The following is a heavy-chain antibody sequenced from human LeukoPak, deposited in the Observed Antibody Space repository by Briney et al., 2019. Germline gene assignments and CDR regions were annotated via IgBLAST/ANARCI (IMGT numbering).Heavy chain of an antibody. Sequence: ASVKVSCKAYGYTFTNYYIHWVRQAPGQGLEWMGLINPSGGNTNYAQNFQGRVTMTRDTSTSTVYMGLSRLRSDDTAVYYCARGHPWNRVAATLGSRYSMDVWGKGTTVTISS. D-gene: IGHD2-15*01. CDR3: ARGHPWNRVAATLGSRYSMDV. CDR1: GYTFTNYY. J-gene: IGHJ6*03. CDR2: INPSGGNT. V-gene: IGHV1-46*01.